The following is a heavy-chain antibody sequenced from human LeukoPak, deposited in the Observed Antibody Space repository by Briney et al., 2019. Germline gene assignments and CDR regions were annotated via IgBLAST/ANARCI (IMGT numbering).Heavy chain of an antibody. D-gene: IGHD5-12*01. Sequence: SSETLSLTCTVSGGSISTYYWSWIRQPPGKGLEWIGHIYYSGSTKYNPSLKSRVTISVDTSKNQFSLRLTSVTAADTAAYYCARVRKFSGYDFDYWGQGTLVTVSS. CDR1: GGSISTYY. CDR3: ARVRKFSGYDFDY. V-gene: IGHV4-59*01. CDR2: IYYSGST. J-gene: IGHJ4*02.